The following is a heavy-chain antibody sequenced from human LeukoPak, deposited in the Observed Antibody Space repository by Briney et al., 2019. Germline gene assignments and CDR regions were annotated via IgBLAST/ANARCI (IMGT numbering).Heavy chain of an antibody. J-gene: IGHJ4*02. D-gene: IGHD3-10*01. CDR1: GGSMSSYY. Sequence: SETLSLTCTVSGGSMSSYYWSWIRQPPGKGLEWIGSIYYSGSTYYNPSLKSRVTISVDTSKNQFSLKLSSVTAADTAVYYCARVRKGFTMVRGEVYFDYWGQGTLVTVSS. V-gene: IGHV4-39*01. CDR3: ARVRKGFTMVRGEVYFDY. CDR2: IYYSGST.